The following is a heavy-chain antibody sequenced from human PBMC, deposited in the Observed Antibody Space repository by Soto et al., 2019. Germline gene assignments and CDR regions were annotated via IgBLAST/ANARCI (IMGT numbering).Heavy chain of an antibody. CDR1: GYTFTGYY. J-gene: IGHJ6*02. Sequence: GASVKVSCKASGYTFTGYYMHWVRQAPGQGLEWMGWINPNSGGTNYAQKFQGWVTMTRDTSISTAYMELSRLRSDDTAVYYCAREVSSTIFSYYYYGMDVWGQGTTVTVSS. CDR2: INPNSGGT. D-gene: IGHD2-2*01. CDR3: AREVSSTIFSYYYYGMDV. V-gene: IGHV1-2*04.